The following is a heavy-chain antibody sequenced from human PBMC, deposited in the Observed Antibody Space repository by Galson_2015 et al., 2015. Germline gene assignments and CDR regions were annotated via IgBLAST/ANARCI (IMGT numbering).Heavy chain of an antibody. CDR1: GGSISSGDYY. CDR3: ARLPYCSSTSCRGGGDY. CDR2: IYYSGNT. Sequence: TLSLTCTVSGGSISSGDYYWSWIRQHPGKGLEWIGYIYYSGNTYYNPSLKSRVTISVDTSKNQFSLKLSSITAADTAVYYCARLPYCSSTSCRGGGDYWGQGALVTVSS. D-gene: IGHD2-2*01. J-gene: IGHJ4*02. V-gene: IGHV4-31*03.